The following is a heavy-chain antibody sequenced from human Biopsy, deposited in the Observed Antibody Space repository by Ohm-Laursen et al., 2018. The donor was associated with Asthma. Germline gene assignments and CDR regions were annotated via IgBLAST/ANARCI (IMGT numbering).Heavy chain of an antibody. CDR3: AKERYYDFWSGYPI. CDR1: GFSFSRYG. CDR2: MSFDGRQT. Sequence: SLRLSCAASGFSFSRYGMHWVRQAPGKGLEWVAVMSFDGRQTYYADSVKGRFTISRDNSKNTIYLQMNSLRAEDTAVYYCAKERYYDFWSGYPIWGQGTMVTVSS. V-gene: IGHV3-30*18. D-gene: IGHD3-3*01. J-gene: IGHJ3*02.